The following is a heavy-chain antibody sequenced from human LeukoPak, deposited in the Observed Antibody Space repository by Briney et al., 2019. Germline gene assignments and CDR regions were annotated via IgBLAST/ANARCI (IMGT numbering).Heavy chain of an antibody. D-gene: IGHD3-22*01. CDR1: GGSFSGYY. CDR3: TRLGFDSSGIGAYAFDI. V-gene: IGHV4-34*01. J-gene: IGHJ3*02. CDR2: INHSGIT. Sequence: SETLSLTCTVYGGSFSGYYWTWIRQPPGKGLEWIGEINHSGITNYNPSLKSRVTISVDTSKNHFSLKLSSVTAVDTAVYYCTRLGFDSSGIGAYAFDIWGQGTVVTVSS.